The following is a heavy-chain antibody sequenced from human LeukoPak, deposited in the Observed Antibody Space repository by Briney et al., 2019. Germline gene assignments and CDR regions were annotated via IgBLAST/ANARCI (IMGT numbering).Heavy chain of an antibody. J-gene: IGHJ4*02. Sequence: PGGSLRLSCAASGFTFSSYAMSWVRQAPGKGLEWVSAISGSGGSTYYADSVKGRFTISRDNAKNSLYLQMNSLRAEDTALYYCAKDRQYYYGSGSLSYWGQGTLVTVSS. D-gene: IGHD3-10*01. CDR3: AKDRQYYYGSGSLSY. CDR1: GFTFSSYA. V-gene: IGHV3-23*01. CDR2: ISGSGGST.